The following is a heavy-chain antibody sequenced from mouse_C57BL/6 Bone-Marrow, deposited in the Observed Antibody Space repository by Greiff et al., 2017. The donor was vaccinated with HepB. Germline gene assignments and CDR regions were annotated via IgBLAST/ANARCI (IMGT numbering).Heavy chain of an antibody. J-gene: IGHJ4*01. V-gene: IGHV1-80*01. Sequence: VQLQQSGAELVKPGASVKISCKASGYAFSSYWMNWVKQRPGKGLEWIGQIYPGDGDTNYNGKFKGKATLTADKSSSTAYMQLSSLTSEDSAVYFCARAYYSNYGLYYAMDYWGPGTSVTVSS. CDR2: IYPGDGDT. D-gene: IGHD2-5*01. CDR3: ARAYYSNYGLYYAMDY. CDR1: GYAFSSYW.